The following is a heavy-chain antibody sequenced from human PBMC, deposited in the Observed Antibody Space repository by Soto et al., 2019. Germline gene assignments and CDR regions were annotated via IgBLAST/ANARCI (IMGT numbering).Heavy chain of an antibody. CDR3: ARGYVTSYGFGF. CDR2: IYSGGTT. V-gene: IGHV3-53*02. CDR1: GFSVSSNY. D-gene: IGHD3-16*02. J-gene: IGHJ4*02. Sequence: EVQLVETGGTLVQPGGSLRLSCAASGFSVSSNYMTWVRQAPGKGLAWVSHIYSGGTTHHADYVKGRFTITRDNSKNTLYLQMNSLRTEDTAIYCCARGYVTSYGFGFWGQGTLVTVSS.